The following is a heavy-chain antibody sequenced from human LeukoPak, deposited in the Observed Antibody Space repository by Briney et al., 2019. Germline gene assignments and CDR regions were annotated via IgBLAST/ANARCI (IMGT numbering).Heavy chain of an antibody. J-gene: IGHJ1*01. CDR2: MSGSGDWT. D-gene: IGHD5-24*01. CDR3: SKDQTGDGFNAV. CDR1: GFAFANFA. Sequence: GGSLRLSCAASGFAFANFAMSWVRQAPGKGLEWVSTMSGSGDWTYYADSARGRFAISRDNSKNTLYLHMADLRAEDTAVYYSSKDQTGDGFNAVWGQGTLVTVSS. V-gene: IGHV3-23*01.